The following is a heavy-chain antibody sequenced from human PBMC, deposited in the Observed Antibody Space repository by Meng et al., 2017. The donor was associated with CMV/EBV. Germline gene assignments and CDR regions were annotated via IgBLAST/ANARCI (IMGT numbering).Heavy chain of an antibody. J-gene: IGHJ6*02. Sequence: GGSLRLSCAASGFTFSSYSMNWVRQAPGKGLEWVSSISSSSSSYIYYADSVKGRFTISRDNAKNSLYLQMNSLRAEDTAVYYCARRYNWNDGSWGIVVGEDWTPTNYYYYGMDVWGQGTTVTVSS. CDR1: GFTFSSYS. CDR3: ARRYNWNDGSWGIVVGEDWTPTNYYYYGMDV. D-gene: IGHD1-1*01. V-gene: IGHV3-21*01. CDR2: ISSSSSSYI.